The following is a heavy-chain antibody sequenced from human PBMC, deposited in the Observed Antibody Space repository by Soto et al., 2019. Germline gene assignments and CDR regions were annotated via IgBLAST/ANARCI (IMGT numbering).Heavy chain of an antibody. Sequence: QAGGSLRLSCAASGFTFSSYAMHWVRQAPGKGLEWVAVISYDGSNKYYADSVKGRFTISRDNSKNTLYLQMNSLRAEDTAVYYCARDDRIQKTTLRFVNGMDVWGQGTTVTVSS. J-gene: IGHJ6*02. CDR3: ARDDRIQKTTLRFVNGMDV. V-gene: IGHV3-30-3*01. D-gene: IGHD5-18*01. CDR2: ISYDGSNK. CDR1: GFTFSSYA.